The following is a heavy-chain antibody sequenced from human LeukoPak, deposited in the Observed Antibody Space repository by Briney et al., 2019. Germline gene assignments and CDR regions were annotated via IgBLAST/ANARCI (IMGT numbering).Heavy chain of an antibody. V-gene: IGHV4-30-4*01. D-gene: IGHD1-14*01. CDR2: IYYSGNT. Sequence: SETLSLTCTVSGGSIINGAFSWSWIRQPPGKGLEWIGYIYYSGNTYFNPSLKSRITITVDTTKSQFSLNLTSVTAADTAVYFCARGGVVLTEDWYVDVWGRGALVTVSS. J-gene: IGHJ2*01. CDR1: GGSIINGAFS. CDR3: ARGGVVLTEDWYVDV.